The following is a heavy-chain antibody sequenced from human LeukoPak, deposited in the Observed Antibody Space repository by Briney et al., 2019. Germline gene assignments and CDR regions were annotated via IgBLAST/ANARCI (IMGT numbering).Heavy chain of an antibody. CDR2: ISSSSSYI. CDR1: GFTFSSYN. CDR3: ARIRITIFGVVLQAYYFDY. Sequence: PGGSLRLSCAASGFTFSSYNMNWVRQAPGKGLEWVSFISSSSSYIYYADSVKGRFTISRDNAKNSLYLQMNSLRAEDTAVYYCARIRITIFGVVLQAYYFDYWGRGTLVTVSS. D-gene: IGHD3-3*01. V-gene: IGHV3-21*01. J-gene: IGHJ4*02.